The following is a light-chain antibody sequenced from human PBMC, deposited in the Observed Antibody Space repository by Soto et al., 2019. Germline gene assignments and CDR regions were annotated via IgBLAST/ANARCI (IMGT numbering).Light chain of an antibody. V-gene: IGKV1-5*03. Sequence: DIQMTQSPSTLSASVGDSVTITCRASQTISSWLAWYQQKPGKDPKLLIYKASTLKSGVPSRFSGSGSGTEFNLTISRLQTDDFATYYCQQYNSYSRTFGQGTKVDIK. J-gene: IGKJ1*01. CDR3: QQYNSYSRT. CDR1: QTISSW. CDR2: KAS.